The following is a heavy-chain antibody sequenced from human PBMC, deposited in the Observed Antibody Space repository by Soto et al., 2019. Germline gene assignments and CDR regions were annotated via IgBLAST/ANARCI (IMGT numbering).Heavy chain of an antibody. D-gene: IGHD6-13*01. CDR1: GFTFSSYG. CDR2: ISYDGSNK. V-gene: IGHV3-30*03. Sequence: GGSLRLSCAASGFTFSSYGMHWVRQAPGKGLEWVAVISYDGSNKYYADSVKGRFTISRDNSKNTLYLQMNSLRAEDTAVYYCAAVTRKQQLVPFDYWGQGTLVTVSS. CDR3: AAVTRKQQLVPFDY. J-gene: IGHJ4*02.